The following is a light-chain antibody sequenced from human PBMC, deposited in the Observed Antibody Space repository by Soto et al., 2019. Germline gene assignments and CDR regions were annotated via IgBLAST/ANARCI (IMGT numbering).Light chain of an antibody. CDR1: QSVTTY. CDR2: DAS. V-gene: IGKV3-11*01. CDR3: QQRSSWPAT. Sequence: EIVLTQSPDTLSLSPGERATLSCRASQSVTTYLAWYQQKPGQAPRLLIYDASNRATGIPARFSGSGSGTDFTLTISSLEPEDFAVYYCQQRSSWPATFGPGTKVDIK. J-gene: IGKJ3*01.